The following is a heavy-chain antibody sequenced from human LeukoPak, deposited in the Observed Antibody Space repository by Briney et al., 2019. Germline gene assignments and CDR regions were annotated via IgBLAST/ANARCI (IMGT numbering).Heavy chain of an antibody. CDR1: GYTFPSYF. V-gene: IGHV1-46*01. J-gene: IGHJ4*02. CDR2: INPTGGST. Sequence: ASVNVSCKASGYTFPSYFMHLVRQAPGQGLEWMGIINPTGGSTTYAQKFQGRVTMTRDTSTSTVYMELSSLRSDDTAVYYCARTAARRFDYWGQGTLVTVSS. D-gene: IGHD6-6*01. CDR3: ARTAARRFDY.